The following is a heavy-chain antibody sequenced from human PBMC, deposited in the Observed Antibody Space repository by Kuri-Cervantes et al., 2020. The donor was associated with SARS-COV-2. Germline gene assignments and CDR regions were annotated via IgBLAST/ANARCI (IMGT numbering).Heavy chain of an antibody. CDR3: ARVKGTRYDILTGYYDPAFDY. D-gene: IGHD3-9*01. V-gene: IGHV7-4-1*02. J-gene: IGHJ4*02. Sequence: ASVKVSCQASGYTFPHYAINWVRQAPGQGLEWMGWSNIYTGDPTYAQGFTERFVFSLDTSVCTAYLQISSLTAEDTAVYYCARVKGTRYDILTGYYDPAFDYWGQGTLVTVSS. CDR2: SNIYTGDP. CDR1: GYTFPHYA.